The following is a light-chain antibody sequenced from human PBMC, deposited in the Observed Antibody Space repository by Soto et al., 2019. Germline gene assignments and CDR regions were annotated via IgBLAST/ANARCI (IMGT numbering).Light chain of an antibody. J-gene: IGLJ2*01. CDR1: SSDVGGYNY. CDR3: AAWDDSLSGPL. CDR2: EVS. V-gene: IGLV2-14*01. Sequence: QSALTQPASVSGSPGQSITISCTGTSSDVGGYNYVSWYQQHPGKAPKLMIYEVSNRPSGVSNRFSGSKSGNTASLTISGLQAEDEADYYCAAWDDSLSGPLFGGGTKLTVL.